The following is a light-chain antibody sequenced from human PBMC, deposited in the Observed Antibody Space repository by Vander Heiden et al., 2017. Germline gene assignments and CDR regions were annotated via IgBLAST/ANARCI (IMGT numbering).Light chain of an antibody. V-gene: IGLV8-61*01. CDR1: PGSVSTNYY. J-gene: IGLJ2*01. CDR3: VLYMGSGISV. Sequence: QTVVTPEPSFSVSPGRTVTLTCGLSPGSVSTNYYPSWYQQTPGQSPRTLIYSTNTRSSGVPDRFSGSILGNTAALTITGAQADDESDYYCVLYMGSGISVFGGGTKLTVL. CDR2: STN.